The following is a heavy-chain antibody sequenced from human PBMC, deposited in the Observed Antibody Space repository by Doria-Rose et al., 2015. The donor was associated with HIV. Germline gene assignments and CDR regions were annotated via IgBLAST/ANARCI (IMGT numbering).Heavy chain of an antibody. CDR2: IYPGDSDT. CDR1: GYSFSSYW. J-gene: IGHJ3*02. D-gene: IGHD1-26*01. CDR3: ARLKVGSTDGFDI. V-gene: IGHV5-51*01. Sequence: VQLVQSGAEVKKPGESLKISCKGSGYSFSSYWIGWVRQMPGKGLEWMGIIYPGDSDTRYSPSFEGQVTISADKSIGTAYLQWSSLKASDTAMYYCARLKVGSTDGFDIWGQGTMITGSA.